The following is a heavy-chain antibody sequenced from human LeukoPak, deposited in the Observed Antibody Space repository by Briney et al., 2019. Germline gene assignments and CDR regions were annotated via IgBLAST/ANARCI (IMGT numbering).Heavy chain of an antibody. D-gene: IGHD6-19*01. CDR3: VRRGSTGWYDS. J-gene: IGHJ5*01. Sequence: PGGSLRLSCSAPGFTFSTDAMHWVRQAPGRGLEYVSSITSDGRNTYYADSVKGRFTLSRDNSKNTLFLQVSSLRSEDTALYYCVRRGSTGWYDSWGQGTLVTVSS. CDR1: GFTFSTDA. CDR2: ITSDGRNT. V-gene: IGHV3-64D*08.